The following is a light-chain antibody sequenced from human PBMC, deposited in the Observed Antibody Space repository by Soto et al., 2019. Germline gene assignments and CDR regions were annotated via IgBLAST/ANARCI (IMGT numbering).Light chain of an antibody. CDR2: GAS. CDR3: QQYGSSPLIT. J-gene: IGKJ5*01. V-gene: IGKV3-20*01. CDR1: QSVSSSY. Sequence: EIVLTQSPGTLSLSPVERATLSGMASQSVSSSYLAWYQQKPGQAPRLLIYGASSRATGIPDRFSGSGSGTDFTLTISRLEPEDFAVYYCQQYGSSPLITFGQGTRLEN.